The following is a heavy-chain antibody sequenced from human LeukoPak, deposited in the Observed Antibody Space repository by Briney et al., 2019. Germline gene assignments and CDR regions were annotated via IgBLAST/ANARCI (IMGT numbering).Heavy chain of an antibody. J-gene: IGHJ4*02. CDR2: IIPILGIA. CDR1: GGTFSRYT. V-gene: IGHV1-69*02. Sequence: ASVKVSCKASGGTFSRYTISWGRQAPGQGLEWMGRIIPILGIANYAQKFQGRVTITADKSTSTAYMELSSLRSEDTAVYYCAGDYGDGWVYWGQGTLVTVSS. CDR3: AGDYGDGWVY. D-gene: IGHD4-17*01.